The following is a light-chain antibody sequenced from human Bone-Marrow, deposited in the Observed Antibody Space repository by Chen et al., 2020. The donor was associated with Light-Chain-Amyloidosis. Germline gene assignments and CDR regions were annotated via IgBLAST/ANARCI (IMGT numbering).Light chain of an antibody. CDR2: EVT. V-gene: IGLV2-14*01. J-gene: IGLJ1*01. CDR3: SSYTITNTLV. CDR1: SSDVGGDNH. Sequence: QAALTQPACVTGSPGQSTTIACTGTSSDVGGDNHVSWYQQPPDKAPKLMIYEVTNRPSWVPDRFSGSKSDNTASLTISGLQTEDEADYFCSSYTITNTLVFGSGTRVTVL.